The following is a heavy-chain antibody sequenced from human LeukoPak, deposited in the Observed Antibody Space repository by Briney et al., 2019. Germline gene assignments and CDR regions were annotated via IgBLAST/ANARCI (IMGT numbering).Heavy chain of an antibody. CDR2: IYTSGST. CDR1: GGSISSGSYY. J-gene: IGHJ1*01. Sequence: PSETLSLTCTVSGGSISSGSYYWSWIRQPAGKGLEWIGRIYTSGSTNYNPSLKSRVTISVDTSKNQFSLKLSSVTAADTAVYYCARTATKGKSSGWYPEYFQHWGQGTLVTVSS. D-gene: IGHD6-19*01. CDR3: ARTATKGKSSGWYPEYFQH. V-gene: IGHV4-61*02.